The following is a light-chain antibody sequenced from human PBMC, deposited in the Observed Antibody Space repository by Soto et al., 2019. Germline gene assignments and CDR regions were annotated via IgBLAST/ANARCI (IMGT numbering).Light chain of an antibody. V-gene: IGKV1-5*01. CDR3: QQYDTYPPT. Sequence: DFQMTQSPSTLSASVGDRVTITCRASQNIRSRLAWFQQKPGKAPKLLIYDASSLESGVPQRFSGSGSGTEFTLTISSLQPDDFATYYCQQYDTYPPTFGQGTKVDIK. J-gene: IGKJ1*01. CDR1: QNIRSR. CDR2: DAS.